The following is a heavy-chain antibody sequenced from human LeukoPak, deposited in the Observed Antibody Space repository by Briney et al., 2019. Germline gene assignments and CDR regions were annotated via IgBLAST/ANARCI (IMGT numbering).Heavy chain of an antibody. Sequence: GGCLRLSCAASGFTVSSIYMNWVRQAPGEGLEWVSVTSSGGNTYYADSVQGRFTISRDNSKNTLYLQMNSLRAEDTAVYYCARDPRSGTGIWGQGALVTVSS. V-gene: IGHV3-66*01. CDR3: ARDPRSGTGI. J-gene: IGHJ4*02. CDR1: GFTVSSIY. CDR2: TSSGGNT. D-gene: IGHD1-1*01.